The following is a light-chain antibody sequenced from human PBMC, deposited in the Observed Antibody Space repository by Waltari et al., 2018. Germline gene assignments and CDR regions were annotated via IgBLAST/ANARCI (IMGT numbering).Light chain of an antibody. V-gene: IGKV1-39*01. CDR3: QQSYRVQLT. CDR1: QSINNF. Sequence: DIQMTQSPSSLSASVGDRVTITCRASQSINNFLNWYQQRPGKAPKLLIYAASTLQSGAPSRFGGSGSGTDFTLTISSLQPEDFATYYCQQSYRVQLTFGGGTKIEIK. J-gene: IGKJ4*01. CDR2: AAS.